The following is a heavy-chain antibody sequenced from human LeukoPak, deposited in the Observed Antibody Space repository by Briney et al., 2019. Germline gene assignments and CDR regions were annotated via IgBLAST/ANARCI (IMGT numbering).Heavy chain of an antibody. V-gene: IGHV4-4*07. CDR2: LYSDGST. D-gene: IGHD5-12*01. CDR1: GGSISGYY. J-gene: IGHJ4*02. CDR3: TRGLPARVLGYYFDY. Sequence: PSETLSLTCGVSGGSISGYYWSWIRQTAGKRLEWIGRLYSDGSTNYNPSLKTRVTMSVDTSKKQFFLNLTSVAAADTAVYYCTRGLPARVLGYYFDYWGQGALVTVSS.